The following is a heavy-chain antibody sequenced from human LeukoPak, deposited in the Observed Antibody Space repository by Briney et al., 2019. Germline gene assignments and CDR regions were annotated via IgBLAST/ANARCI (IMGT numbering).Heavy chain of an antibody. V-gene: IGHV4-61*08. D-gene: IGHD6-19*01. CDR2: IFDSGST. J-gene: IGHJ5*02. CDR1: GGSISSGDYY. CDR3: ARHRSGSSWFAP. Sequence: SETLSLTCTVSGGSISSGDYYWSWIRQPPGKGLEWIGYIFDSGSTNYNPSLKSRVTISLDTSKSQFSLRLNSVTAADTAVYYCARHRSGSSWFAPWGQGTLVTVSS.